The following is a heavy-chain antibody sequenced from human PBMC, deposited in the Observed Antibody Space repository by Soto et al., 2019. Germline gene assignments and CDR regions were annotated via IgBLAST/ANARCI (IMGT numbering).Heavy chain of an antibody. V-gene: IGHV1-18*01. CDR2: ISAYNGNT. CDR1: GYTFTSYG. J-gene: IGHJ6*02. Sequence: ASVKVSCKASGYTFTSYGISWVRQASGQGLEWMGWISAYNGNTNYAQKLQGRVTMTTDTSTSTAYMELRSLRSDDTAVYYCARDLGSVGLRFLEWSSSYYYYGMDVWGQGTTVTVSS. CDR3: ARDLGSVGLRFLEWSSSYYYYGMDV. D-gene: IGHD3-3*01.